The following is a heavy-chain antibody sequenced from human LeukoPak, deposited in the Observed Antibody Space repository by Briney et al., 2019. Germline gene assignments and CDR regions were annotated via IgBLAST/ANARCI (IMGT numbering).Heavy chain of an antibody. CDR1: GFTVSSNY. V-gene: IGHV3-53*01. D-gene: IGHD1-26*01. CDR3: AKDLQLSVGAKLGAFDY. CDR2: IYSGGST. Sequence: GGSLRLSCAASGFTVSSNYMSWVRQAPGKGLEWVSVIYSGGSTYYADSVKGRFTISRDNSKNTLYLQMNSLRAEDTAVYYCAKDLQLSVGAKLGAFDYWGQGTLVTVSS. J-gene: IGHJ4*02.